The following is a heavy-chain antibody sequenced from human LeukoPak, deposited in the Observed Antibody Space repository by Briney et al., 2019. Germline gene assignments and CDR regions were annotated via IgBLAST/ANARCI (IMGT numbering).Heavy chain of an antibody. D-gene: IGHD3-3*01. Sequence: GGSLRLSCAASGFTFSNAWMSWVRQAPGKGLEWVGRIKSKTDGGTTDYAAPAKGRFTISRDDSKNTLYLQMNSLKTEDTAVYYCTTRTYYDFWSGYYTPPRFDYWGQGTLVTVSS. V-gene: IGHV3-15*01. CDR2: IKSKTDGGTT. J-gene: IGHJ4*02. CDR1: GFTFSNAW. CDR3: TTRTYYDFWSGYYTPPRFDY.